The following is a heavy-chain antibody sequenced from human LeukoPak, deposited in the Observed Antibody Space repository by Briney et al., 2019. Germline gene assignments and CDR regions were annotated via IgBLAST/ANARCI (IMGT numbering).Heavy chain of an antibody. CDR1: GGSFSGYY. V-gene: IGHV4-34*01. D-gene: IGHD6-19*01. CDR2: INHSGST. J-gene: IGHJ6*02. Sequence: SETLSLTCAVYGGSFSGYYWSWIRQPPGKGLEWIGEINHSGSTNYNPSLKSRVTISVDTSKNQFSLKLSSVTAADTAVYYCARYSSGWYQVGMDAWGQGTTVTVSS. CDR3: ARYSSGWYQVGMDA.